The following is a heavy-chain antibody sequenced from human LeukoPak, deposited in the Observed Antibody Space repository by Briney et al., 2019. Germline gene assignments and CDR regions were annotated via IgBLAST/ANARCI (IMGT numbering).Heavy chain of an antibody. J-gene: IGHJ3*02. Sequence: SETLSLTCTVSGGFISSYYWSWIRQPAGKGLEWIGRIYTSGSTNYNPSLKSRVTMSVDTSKNQFSLKLSSVTAADTAVYYCARDLTILRFLEWNDAFDIWGQGTMVTVSS. CDR1: GGFISSYY. V-gene: IGHV4-4*07. D-gene: IGHD3-3*01. CDR3: ARDLTILRFLEWNDAFDI. CDR2: IYTSGST.